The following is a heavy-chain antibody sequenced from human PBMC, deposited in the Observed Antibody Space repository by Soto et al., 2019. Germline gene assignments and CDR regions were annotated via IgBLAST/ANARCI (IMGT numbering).Heavy chain of an antibody. Sequence: QVQLQQWGAGLLKPSETLSLTCAVYGGSFSGYYWSWIRQPPGKGLEWIGEINHSGSTNYNPSLKRRVTISVDTSKNQFSLKLSSVTAADTAVYYCARVLLEALTIFGVVIIREYGMDVWGQGTTVTVSS. CDR2: INHSGST. V-gene: IGHV4-34*01. CDR1: GGSFSGYY. D-gene: IGHD3-3*01. J-gene: IGHJ6*02. CDR3: ARVLLEALTIFGVVIIREYGMDV.